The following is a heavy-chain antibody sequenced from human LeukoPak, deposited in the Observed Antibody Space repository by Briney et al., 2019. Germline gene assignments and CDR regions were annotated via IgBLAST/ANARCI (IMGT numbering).Heavy chain of an antibody. Sequence: GRSLRLSCAASGFTLSSYGMHWVRQAPGKGLEWVAVIWYDGSNKYYADSVKGRFTISRDNSKNTLYLQMNSLRAEDTAVYYCARDLYDSSGYYYYGMDVWGQGTTVTVSS. D-gene: IGHD3-22*01. V-gene: IGHV3-33*01. CDR3: ARDLYDSSGYYYYGMDV. J-gene: IGHJ6*02. CDR2: IWYDGSNK. CDR1: GFTLSSYG.